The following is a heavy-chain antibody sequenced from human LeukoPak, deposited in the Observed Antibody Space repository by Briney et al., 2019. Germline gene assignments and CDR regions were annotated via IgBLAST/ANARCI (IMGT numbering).Heavy chain of an antibody. J-gene: IGHJ4*02. V-gene: IGHV3-15*01. D-gene: IGHD5-24*01. CDR1: GFTFSNAW. CDR2: IKSKTDGGTT. Sequence: GGSLRLSCAASGFTFSNAWMSWVREAPGEGQGWVGRIKSKTDGGTTDYAAPVKGRFNITRDDSKNTLYLQMNSLKTEDTAVYYCTTAPRWLQAGGGYWGQGTLVTVSS. CDR3: TTAPRWLQAGGGY.